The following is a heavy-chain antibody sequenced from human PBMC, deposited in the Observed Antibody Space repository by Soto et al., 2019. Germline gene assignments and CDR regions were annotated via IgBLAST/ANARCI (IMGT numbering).Heavy chain of an antibody. Sequence: QLQLQESGSGLVKPSQTLSLTCVVSGGSITSGGYSWSWIRQPPGKGLEWIGYISHSGTTSYNPSLKSRVTMSFDRSKNQFSPRLSSVTAADTAVYYCARENVDTLMGIDYWGQGTLVTVSS. CDR3: ARENVDTLMGIDY. D-gene: IGHD5-18*01. CDR1: GGSITSGGYS. CDR2: ISHSGTT. J-gene: IGHJ4*02. V-gene: IGHV4-30-2*01.